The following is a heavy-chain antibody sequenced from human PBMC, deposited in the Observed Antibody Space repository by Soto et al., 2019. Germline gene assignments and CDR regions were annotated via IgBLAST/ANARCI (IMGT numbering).Heavy chain of an antibody. D-gene: IGHD3-3*01. V-gene: IGHV1-69*01. CDR3: ARDSITSFGVVGGMDV. CDR1: GGTFSSYA. CDR2: IIPIFGTA. J-gene: IGHJ6*02. Sequence: QVQLVQSGAEVKKPGSSVKVSCKASGGTFSSYAISWVRQAPGQGLEWMGGIIPIFGTANYAQKFQGRVTITADESTSTAYMELSSLRSEDTAVYYCARDSITSFGVVGGMDVWGQGTTVTVSS.